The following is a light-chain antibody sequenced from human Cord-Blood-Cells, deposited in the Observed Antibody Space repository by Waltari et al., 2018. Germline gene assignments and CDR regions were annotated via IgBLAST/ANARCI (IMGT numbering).Light chain of an antibody. Sequence: IQITPSSSPLSGSGGGRVTITCQASQDISNYLNWYQQKPGKAPKLLIYDASNLERGVPSRFSGSGSGTDFTLTISSLQPEDIATYYCQQYYNTPLTFGEGTKVEIK. CDR2: DAS. CDR3: QQYYNTPLT. J-gene: IGKJ4*01. CDR1: QDISNY. V-gene: IGKV1-33*01.